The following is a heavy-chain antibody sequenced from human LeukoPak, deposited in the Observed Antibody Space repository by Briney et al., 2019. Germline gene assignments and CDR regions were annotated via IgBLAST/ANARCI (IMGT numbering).Heavy chain of an antibody. CDR3: ARGEYYDSSGSFDY. V-gene: IGHV3-23*01. D-gene: IGHD3-22*01. J-gene: IGHJ4*02. Sequence: GGSLRLSCAVSGFPLSSYAMSWVRQAPGKGLEWVSAISGSGGSTYYADSVKGRFTISRDNSKNTLYLQMNSLRAEDTAVYYCARGEYYDSSGSFDYWGQGTLVTVSS. CDR2: ISGSGGST. CDR1: GFPLSSYA.